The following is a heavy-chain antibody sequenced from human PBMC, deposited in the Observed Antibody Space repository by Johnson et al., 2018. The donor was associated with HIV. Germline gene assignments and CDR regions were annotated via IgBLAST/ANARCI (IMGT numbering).Heavy chain of an antibody. CDR3: AKGLWGGTYPHDANDI. V-gene: IGHV3-30*14. D-gene: IGHD1-26*01. Sequence: QVQLVESGGGLVQPGRSLRLSCAASGFTFDDYAMHWVRQAPGKGLEWVAVISYDGSNKYYADSVKGRFTISRDNSNNTLYLQMNSLRAEDTAIYYCAKGLWGGTYPHDANDIWGQGTKVTVSS. J-gene: IGHJ3*02. CDR1: GFTFDDYA. CDR2: ISYDGSNK.